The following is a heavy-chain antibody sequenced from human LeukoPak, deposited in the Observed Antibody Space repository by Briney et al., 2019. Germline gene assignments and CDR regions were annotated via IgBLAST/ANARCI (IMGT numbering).Heavy chain of an antibody. Sequence: GGSLRLSCAASGFTFSKYWMHWVRQAPGKGLAWVSRINGDGSITTHADPVKGRFTISRDNAKNTVYLQMNSLRAEDTAVYYCARAWGSYDSFDIWGPGTMVTVSS. CDR3: ARAWGSYDSFDI. J-gene: IGHJ3*02. CDR2: INGDGSIT. V-gene: IGHV3-74*01. CDR1: GFTFSKYW. D-gene: IGHD3-16*01.